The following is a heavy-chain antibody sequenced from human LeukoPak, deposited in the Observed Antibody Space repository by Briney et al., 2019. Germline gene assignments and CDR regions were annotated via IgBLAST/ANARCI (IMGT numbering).Heavy chain of an antibody. J-gene: IGHJ4*02. D-gene: IGHD3-22*01. CDR2: IYYSGST. CDR3: ARAQYYYDSSGYFFGY. V-gene: IGHV4-59*01. Sequence: TSETLSLTCTVSGGSISSYYWSWIRQPPGKGLEWIGYIYYSGSTNYNPSLKSRVTISVDTSKNQFSLKLSSVTAADTAVYYCARAQYYYDSSGYFFGYWGQGTLVTVSS. CDR1: GGSISSYY.